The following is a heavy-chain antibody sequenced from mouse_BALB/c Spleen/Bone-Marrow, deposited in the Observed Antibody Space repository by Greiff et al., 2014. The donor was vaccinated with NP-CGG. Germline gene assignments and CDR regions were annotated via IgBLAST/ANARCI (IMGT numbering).Heavy chain of an antibody. Sequence: EVKLMESGGGLVQPGGSLRLSCTTSGFTFTDYYMSWVRQPPGKALEWLAFIRNKAYGYTTEYSASVRGRFTISRDNSQSILYLQMNTLRAEDSATYYRARFPMDYWGQGTSVTVSS. J-gene: IGHJ4*01. CDR2: IRNKAYGYTT. CDR3: ARFPMDY. V-gene: IGHV7-3*02. CDR1: GFTFTDYY.